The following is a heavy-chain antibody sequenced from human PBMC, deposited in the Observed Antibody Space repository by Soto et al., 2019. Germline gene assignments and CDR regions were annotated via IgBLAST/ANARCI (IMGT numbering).Heavy chain of an antibody. CDR3: ARDPSIDYGMDV. CDR1: GFTVSSNY. Sequence: GGSLRLSCAASGFTVSSNYMSWVRQAPGKWLEWVSVIYSGGSTYYADSVKGRFTIPRDNSKNTLYLQMNSLRAEDTAVYYCARDPSIDYGMDVWSQGTTVTVSS. V-gene: IGHV3-53*01. D-gene: IGHD2-2*01. CDR2: IYSGGST. J-gene: IGHJ6*02.